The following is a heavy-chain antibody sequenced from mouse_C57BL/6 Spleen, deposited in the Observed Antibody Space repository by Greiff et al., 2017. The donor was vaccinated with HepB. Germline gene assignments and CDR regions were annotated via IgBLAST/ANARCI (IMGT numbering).Heavy chain of an antibody. V-gene: IGHV3-6*01. CDR2: ISYDGSN. CDR3: ARPTTVVAHWYFDV. CDR1: GYSITSGYY. J-gene: IGHJ1*03. Sequence: DVQLQESGPGLVKPSQSLSLTCSVTGYSITSGYYWNWIRQFPGNKLEWMGYISYDGSNNYNPSLKNRISITRDTSKNQFFLKLNSVTTEDTATYYCARPTTVVAHWYFDVWGTGITVTVSS. D-gene: IGHD1-1*01.